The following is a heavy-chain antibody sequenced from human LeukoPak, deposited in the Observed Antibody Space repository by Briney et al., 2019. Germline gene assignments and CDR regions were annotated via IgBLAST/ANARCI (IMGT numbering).Heavy chain of an antibody. CDR3: ARGQFIGKDYGDNAPAY. Sequence: ASVKVSCKASGYTFTSYGISWVRQAPGQGLEWMGWISAYNGNTNYAQKLQGRVTMTTDTSTSTAYMGLRSLRSDDTAVYYCARGQFIGKDYGDNAPAYWGQGTLVTVSS. V-gene: IGHV1-18*01. CDR1: GYTFTSYG. CDR2: ISAYNGNT. J-gene: IGHJ4*02. D-gene: IGHD4-23*01.